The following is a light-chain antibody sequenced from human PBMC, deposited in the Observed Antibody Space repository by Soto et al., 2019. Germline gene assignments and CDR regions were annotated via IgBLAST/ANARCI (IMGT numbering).Light chain of an antibody. Sequence: QSALTQPASVSGSPGQSITISCTGTSSDIGGFNYVSWYQQHPGKAPKLMIYEVSNRPSGVSNRFSGSKSGNTASLTISGLQPEDEADYYCNSHTIMHTRVFGGGTKVTVL. CDR1: SSDIGGFNY. CDR3: NSHTIMHTRV. J-gene: IGLJ3*02. CDR2: EVS. V-gene: IGLV2-14*01.